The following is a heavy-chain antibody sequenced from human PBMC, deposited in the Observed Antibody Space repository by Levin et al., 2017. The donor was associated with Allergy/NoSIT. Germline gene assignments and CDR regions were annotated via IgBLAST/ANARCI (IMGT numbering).Heavy chain of an antibody. J-gene: IGHJ4*02. CDR2: IDPRDSST. Sequence: PGESLKISCKASGYSFTDYWVTWVRQMPGKGLEWMGRIDPRDSSTSYSPSFQGHVTISSDKSINTAYQQWGSLQASESAMYYCARHALGSSGWHYFDSWGQGSLVTVSS. V-gene: IGHV5-10-1*01. CDR3: ARHALGSSGWHYFDS. D-gene: IGHD6-19*01. CDR1: GYSFTDYW.